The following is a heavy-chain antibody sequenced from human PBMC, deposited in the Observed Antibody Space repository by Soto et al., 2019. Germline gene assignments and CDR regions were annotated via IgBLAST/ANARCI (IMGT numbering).Heavy chain of an antibody. D-gene: IGHD1-26*01. V-gene: IGHV4-39*01. J-gene: IGHJ4*02. CDR3: ATNSGGLRSYFDY. CDR2: IYYSGAT. Sequence: QLRLQESGPGLVKPSETLSLTCTVSGGSISGTAYYWAWIRQPPGKGLEWIGSIYYSGATYYSTSLTTRVTMSVDTSKNQFSLNLNSVTAADTAVYYCATNSGGLRSYFDYWGQGTPVTVSS. CDR1: GGSISGTAYY.